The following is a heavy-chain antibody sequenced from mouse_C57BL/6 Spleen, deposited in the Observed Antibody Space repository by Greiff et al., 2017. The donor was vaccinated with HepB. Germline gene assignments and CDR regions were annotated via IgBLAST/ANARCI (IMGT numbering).Heavy chain of an antibody. Sequence: VQLQQSGAELARPGASVKLSCKASGYTFTSYGISWVKQRTGQGLEWIGEIYPRSGNTYYNEKFKGKATLTADKSSSTAYMELRSLTSEDSAVYFCAPYGNYVEGYYAMDYWGQGTSVTVSS. CDR3: APYGNYVEGYYAMDY. V-gene: IGHV1-81*01. D-gene: IGHD2-1*01. CDR1: GYTFTSYG. CDR2: IYPRSGNT. J-gene: IGHJ4*01.